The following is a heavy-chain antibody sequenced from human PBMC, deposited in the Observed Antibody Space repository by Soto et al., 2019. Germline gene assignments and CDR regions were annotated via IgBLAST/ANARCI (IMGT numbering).Heavy chain of an antibody. CDR1: GFTFSSYE. CDR2: IGVSDTNI. J-gene: IGHJ4*02. Sequence: EVQLVESGGGLVQPGRSLRLSCAASGFTFSSYEFNWVRQAPGKGLEWISYIGVSDTNIYYAGSVKGRFTVSRDNAKNSLDLQMNSLRAEDTAIYYCAREELNCGGDCFVFWGQGALVTVSS. V-gene: IGHV3-48*03. D-gene: IGHD2-21*01. CDR3: AREELNCGGDCFVF.